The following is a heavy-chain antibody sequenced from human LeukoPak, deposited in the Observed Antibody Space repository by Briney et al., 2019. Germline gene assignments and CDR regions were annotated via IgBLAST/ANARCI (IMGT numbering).Heavy chain of an antibody. J-gene: IGHJ4*02. CDR2: IYSGGST. V-gene: IGHV3-53*01. CDR3: ATGDYYDSSGYYY. CDR1: GFTVSSNY. Sequence: PGGSLRLSCAASGFTVSSNYMSWVRQAPGKGLEWVSVIYSGGSTYYADSVKGRFTISRDNSKNTLYLQMNSLRAEDTAVYYCATGDYYDSSGYYYWGQGTLVTVSS. D-gene: IGHD3-22*01.